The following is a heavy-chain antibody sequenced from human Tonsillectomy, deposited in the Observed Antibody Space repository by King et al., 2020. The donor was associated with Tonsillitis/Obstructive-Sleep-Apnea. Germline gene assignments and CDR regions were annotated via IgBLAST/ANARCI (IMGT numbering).Heavy chain of an antibody. D-gene: IGHD2-2*01. Sequence: HEQLVQSGGGVVQPGRSLRLSCAASGFTFSRYGMHWVRQAPGKGLEWVSVISSDGSHKYYADSVKGRFTISRDNSKNTLYLQMNSLRAEDTAVYYCAKAHWGYCSSTSCSKAMDVWGQGTTVTVSS. CDR2: ISSDGSHK. CDR3: AKAHWGYCSSTSCSKAMDV. V-gene: IGHV3-30*18. CDR1: GFTFSRYG. J-gene: IGHJ6*02.